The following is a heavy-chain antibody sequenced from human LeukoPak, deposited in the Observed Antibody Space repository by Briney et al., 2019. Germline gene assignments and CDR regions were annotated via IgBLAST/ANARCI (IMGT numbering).Heavy chain of an antibody. CDR3: ARDLHRAYYYDSSGYSLGY. J-gene: IGHJ4*02. Sequence: SVKVSCKVSGYTLTELSMHWVRQAPGKGLEWMGGIIPIFGTANYAQKFQGRVTITADKSTSTAYMELSSLRSEDTAVYYCARDLHRAYYYDSSGYSLGYWGQGTLVTVSS. CDR1: GYTLTELS. CDR2: IIPIFGTA. D-gene: IGHD3-22*01. V-gene: IGHV1-69*06.